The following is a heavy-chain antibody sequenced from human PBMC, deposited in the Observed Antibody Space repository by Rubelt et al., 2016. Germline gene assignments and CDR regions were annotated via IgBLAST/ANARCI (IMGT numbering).Heavy chain of an antibody. CDR2: INPNSGGT. CDR1: GYTFTGYY. CDR3: ARVYDDVWGSYRYTDAFDI. D-gene: IGHD3-16*02. Sequence: QVQLVQSGAEVKKPGASVKVSCKASGYTFTGYYMHWVRQAPGQGLEWMGWINPNSGGTNYAQKFQGRVTMTRDTSISTAYMELSRLRSDDTAVYYCARVYDDVWGSYRYTDAFDIWGQGTMVTVSS. J-gene: IGHJ3*02. V-gene: IGHV1-2*02.